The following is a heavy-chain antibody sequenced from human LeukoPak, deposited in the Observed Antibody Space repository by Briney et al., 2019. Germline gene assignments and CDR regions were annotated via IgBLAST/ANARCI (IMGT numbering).Heavy chain of an antibody. CDR1: GFTFSSYS. CDR2: IFADDGST. CDR3: AKDQRPDSGYDIDY. V-gene: IGHV3-23*03. D-gene: IGHD5-12*01. Sequence: GGSLRLSCAASGFTFSSYSMNWVRQAPGKGLDWASVIFADDGSTKYADSVKGRFTISRDTSKNTLYLQMHNLRAEDTAVYYCAKDQRPDSGYDIDYWGQGTLVTVSS. J-gene: IGHJ4*02.